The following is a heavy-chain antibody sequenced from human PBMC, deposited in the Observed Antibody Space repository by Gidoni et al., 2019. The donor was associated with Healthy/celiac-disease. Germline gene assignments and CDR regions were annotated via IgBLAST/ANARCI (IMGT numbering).Heavy chain of an antibody. CDR2: INSDGSST. V-gene: IGHV3-74*01. CDR3: ARGDTAMGLFDY. J-gene: IGHJ4*02. D-gene: IGHD5-18*01. Sequence: MHWVRQAPGKGLVWVSRINSDGSSTSYADSVKGRFTISRDNAKNTLYMQMNSLRAEDTAVYYCARGDTAMGLFDYWGQGTLVTVSS.